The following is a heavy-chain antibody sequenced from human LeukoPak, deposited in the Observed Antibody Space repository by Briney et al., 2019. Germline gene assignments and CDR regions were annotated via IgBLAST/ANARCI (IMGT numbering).Heavy chain of an antibody. V-gene: IGHV4-34*01. D-gene: IGHD3-3*01. J-gene: IGHJ6*03. CDR1: GGSFSGYY. CDR3: ARVLWSGYYIIAYSDYYMDV. Sequence: SETLSLTCAVYGGSFSGYYWSWIRQPPGKGLEWIGEINHSGSTNYNPSLKGRVTISVDTSKNQISLKLSSVTAADTAVYYCARVLWSGYYIIAYSDYYMDVWGKGTTVTVSS. CDR2: INHSGST.